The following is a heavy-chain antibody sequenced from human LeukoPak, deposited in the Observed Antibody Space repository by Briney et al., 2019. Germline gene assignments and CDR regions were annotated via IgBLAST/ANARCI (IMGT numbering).Heavy chain of an antibody. CDR1: GFTFTSYA. CDR3: AQGARADTFWYFDL. J-gene: IGHJ2*01. CDR2: ISYDGRNK. D-gene: IGHD3-16*01. V-gene: IGHV3-30*07. Sequence: GGSLRLSCAASGFTFTSYAFHWVRQAPGKGLEWVAGISYDGRNKYYADSVKGRFTISRDNSKNTLYLQMNGLRSEDTAVYYCAQGARADTFWYFDLWGRGTLVTVSS.